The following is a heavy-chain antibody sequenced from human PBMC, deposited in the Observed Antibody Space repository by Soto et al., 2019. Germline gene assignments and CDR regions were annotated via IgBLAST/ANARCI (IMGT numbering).Heavy chain of an antibody. V-gene: IGHV4-34*01. CDR2: INHSVST. Sequence: PXATLSLTCAVYGGSFSGYYWSGIGQPPGTGLAWIGEINHSVSTNYNPSLNSRVTISVDTSKNQFSLKLSSVTAADTAVYYCARGSDFWSGYYGYYYYGMDVWGQGTTVTV. CDR1: GGSFSGYY. CDR3: ARGSDFWSGYYGYYYYGMDV. D-gene: IGHD3-3*01. J-gene: IGHJ6*01.